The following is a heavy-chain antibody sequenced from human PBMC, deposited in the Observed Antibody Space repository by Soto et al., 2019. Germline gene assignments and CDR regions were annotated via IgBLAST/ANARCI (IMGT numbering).Heavy chain of an antibody. Sequence: QVQLVQSGAEVKKPGASVKVSCKVSGYTFTELSMHWVRQAPGKGLEWMGGFDAEDGETIYAQTFKGRVTMTEDTYTDTSYMEVISLRSQDTAVYYCATDRGVYRCRCYYWFGPCGQGTLVNVSS. CDR3: ATDRGVYRCRCYYWFGP. CDR1: GYTFTELS. V-gene: IGHV1-24*01. D-gene: IGHD3-10*01. J-gene: IGHJ5*02. CDR2: FDAEDGET.